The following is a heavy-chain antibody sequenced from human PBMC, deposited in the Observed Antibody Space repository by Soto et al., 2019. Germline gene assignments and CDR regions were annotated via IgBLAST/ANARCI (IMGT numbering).Heavy chain of an antibody. J-gene: IGHJ4*02. CDR1: GYTFTSYD. V-gene: IGHV1-3*04. CDR3: ARGAVGFDY. D-gene: IGHD1-26*01. Sequence: QGKLVQSGAEVRRPGASVKVSCMASGYTFTSYDVHWVLQAPGQRPEWMGWIYTYNGNTVYSQRFQDRVTITRDTSATTVYMELSGLRSEDTSVYYCARGAVGFDYWGQGTLVTVSS. CDR2: IYTYNGNT.